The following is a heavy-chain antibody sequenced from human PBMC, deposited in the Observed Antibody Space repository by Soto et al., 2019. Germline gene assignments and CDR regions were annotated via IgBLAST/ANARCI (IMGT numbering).Heavy chain of an antibody. CDR3: AKGGYSYGYSAFDL. J-gene: IGHJ3*01. CDR1: GCTFDDYA. D-gene: IGHD5-18*01. CDR2: ISWNSGSI. V-gene: IGHV3-9*01. Sequence: GGSLRLSCAASGCTFDDYAMHWIRQAPGKGLEWVSGISWNSGSIGYADSVKGRLTISRDNAKNSLYLQMNSLRAEDTALYYGAKGGYSYGYSAFDLWGQGTMVTVSS.